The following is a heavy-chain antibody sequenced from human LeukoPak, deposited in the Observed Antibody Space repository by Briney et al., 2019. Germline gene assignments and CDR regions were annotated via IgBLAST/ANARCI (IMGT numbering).Heavy chain of an antibody. CDR2: ISNNGGST. Sequence: GGSLRLSCSAPGFTFSSYAMHWARQAPGRGLEYVSVISNNGGSTYYADSVRGRLTIARDNSRDTLSLQMSSLRTEDTAVYYCVRTISGSYYYYGMDVWGQGTTVTVSS. V-gene: IGHV3-64D*06. J-gene: IGHJ6*02. D-gene: IGHD3-10*01. CDR1: GFTFSSYA. CDR3: VRTISGSYYYYGMDV.